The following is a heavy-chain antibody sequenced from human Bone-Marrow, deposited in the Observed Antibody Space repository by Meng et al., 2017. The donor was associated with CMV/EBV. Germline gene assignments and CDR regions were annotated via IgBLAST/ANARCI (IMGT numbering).Heavy chain of an antibody. V-gene: IGHV3-21*01. CDR1: GFTFSRYS. Sequence: LSCVVSGFTFSRYSMNWVRQAPGKGLEWVSSISSSSRQIDYADSVKGRFTISRDNAKNSLSLQMSSLRVDDTAVYYCARDSTNFDYWGQGTLVTVSS. D-gene: IGHD1-26*01. J-gene: IGHJ4*02. CDR2: ISSSSRQI. CDR3: ARDSTNFDY.